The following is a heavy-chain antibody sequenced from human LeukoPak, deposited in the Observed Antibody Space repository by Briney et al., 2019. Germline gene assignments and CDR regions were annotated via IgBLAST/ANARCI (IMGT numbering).Heavy chain of an antibody. J-gene: IGHJ3*02. CDR2: INPNSGGT. CDR1: GYTFTGYY. CDR3: ARAEILTDAFDI. Sequence: ASVKVSCKASGYTFTGYYMHWVRQAPGQGLEWMGWINPNSGGTNYAQKFQGWVTMTRDTSISTAYMELRSLRSDDTAVYYCARAEILTDAFDIWGRGTMVTVSS. V-gene: IGHV1-2*04. D-gene: IGHD1-14*01.